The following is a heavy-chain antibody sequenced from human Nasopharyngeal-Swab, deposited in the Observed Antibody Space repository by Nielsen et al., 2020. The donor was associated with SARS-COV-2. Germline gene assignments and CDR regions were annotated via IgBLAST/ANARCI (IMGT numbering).Heavy chain of an antibody. J-gene: IGHJ4*02. CDR2: IDAGGGNT. D-gene: IGHD6-13*01. Sequence: GGSLRLSCAASGFTFSTYAMTWVRQAPGKGLEWVSTIDAGGGNTWYADSVKGRFTISRDNPENTLYLQMNTLRAEDTAVYYCANRRGGSWHPYCFDYWGQGTLVTASS. V-gene: IGHV3-23*01. CDR1: GFTFSTYA. CDR3: ANRRGGSWHPYCFDY.